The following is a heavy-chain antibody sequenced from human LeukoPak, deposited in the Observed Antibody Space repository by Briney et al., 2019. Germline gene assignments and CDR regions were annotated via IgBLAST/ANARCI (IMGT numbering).Heavy chain of an antibody. V-gene: IGHV3-23*01. D-gene: IGHD4-17*01. CDR2: ISGSGGST. J-gene: IGHJ4*02. CDR1: GGSFSGYY. Sequence: ETLSLTCAVYGGSFSGYYWSWIRQPPGKGLEWVSAISGSGGSTYYADSVKGRFTISRDNSKNTLYLQMNSLRAEDTAVYYCAKHVTTVTNLLDYWGQGTLVTVSS. CDR3: AKHVTTVTNLLDY.